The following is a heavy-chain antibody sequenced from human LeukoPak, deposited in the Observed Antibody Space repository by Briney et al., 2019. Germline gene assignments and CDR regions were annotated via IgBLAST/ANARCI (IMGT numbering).Heavy chain of an antibody. V-gene: IGHV1-8*03. CDR2: MNPNSGNT. CDR3: ARRGYYDFWSGYFFAVGRTEFDY. CDR1: GYTFTSYD. J-gene: IGHJ4*02. D-gene: IGHD3-3*01. Sequence: ASVKVSCKASGYTFTSYDINWVRQATGQGLEWTGWMNPNSGNTGYAQRFQGRVTITRNTSISTAYMELSSLRSEDTAVYYCARRGYYDFWSGYFFAVGRTEFDYWGQGTLVTVSS.